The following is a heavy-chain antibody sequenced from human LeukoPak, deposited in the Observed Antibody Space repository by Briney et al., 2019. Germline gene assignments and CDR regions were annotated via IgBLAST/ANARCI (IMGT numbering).Heavy chain of an antibody. CDR1: GDSITGYY. V-gene: IGHV4-39*07. J-gene: IGHJ4*02. Sequence: PSETLSLTCSVSGDSITGYYWGWIRQPPGKGLEWIGSIYYSGSTYYNPSLKSRVTISVDTSKNQFSLKLSSVTAADTAVYYCARDTRIAVAGGLFAYWGQGTLVTVSS. CDR2: IYYSGST. CDR3: ARDTRIAVAGGLFAY. D-gene: IGHD6-19*01.